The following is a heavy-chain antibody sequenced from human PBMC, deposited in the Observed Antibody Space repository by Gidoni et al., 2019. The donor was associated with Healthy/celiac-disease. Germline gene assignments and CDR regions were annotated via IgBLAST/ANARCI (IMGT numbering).Heavy chain of an antibody. V-gene: IGHV4-34*01. CDR2: INHSGST. J-gene: IGHJ6*02. CDR3: ARGPYYGSGSYYNTNRYYYYYYGMDV. Sequence: QVQLQQWGAGLLKPSETLSLTCAVYGGSFSGYYWSWIRQPPGKGLEWIGEINHSGSTNYNPSLKSRVTISVDTSKNQFSLKLSSVTAADTAVYYCARGPYYGSGSYYNTNRYYYYYYGMDVWGQGTTVTVSS. D-gene: IGHD3-10*01. CDR1: GGSFSGYY.